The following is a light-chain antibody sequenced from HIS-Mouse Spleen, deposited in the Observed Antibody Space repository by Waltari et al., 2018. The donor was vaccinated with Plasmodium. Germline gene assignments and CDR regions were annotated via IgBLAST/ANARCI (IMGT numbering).Light chain of an antibody. J-gene: IGKJ1*01. CDR1: QSVLNSSNNKNY. V-gene: IGKV4-1*01. Sequence: DIVMTQSPDSLAVSLDERATINCKSSQSVLNSSNNKNYLAWYQQKPGQPPKLLIYWASTRESGVPDRFSGSGSGTDFTLTISSLQAEDVAVYYCQQYYSTPWTFGQGTKVEIK. CDR3: QQYYSTPWT. CDR2: WAS.